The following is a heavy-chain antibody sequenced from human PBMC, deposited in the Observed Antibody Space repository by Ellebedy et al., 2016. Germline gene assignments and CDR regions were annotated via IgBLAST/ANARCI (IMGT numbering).Heavy chain of an antibody. Sequence: SVKVSXKASGGTFSSYAISWVRQAPGQGLEWMGGIIPIFGTANYAQKFQGRVTITADESTSTAYMELSSLRSEDTAVYYCARDSSSGFYYFDYWGQGTLVTVSS. CDR1: GGTFSSYA. CDR2: IIPIFGTA. V-gene: IGHV1-69*13. J-gene: IGHJ4*02. CDR3: ARDSSSGFYYFDY. D-gene: IGHD6-19*01.